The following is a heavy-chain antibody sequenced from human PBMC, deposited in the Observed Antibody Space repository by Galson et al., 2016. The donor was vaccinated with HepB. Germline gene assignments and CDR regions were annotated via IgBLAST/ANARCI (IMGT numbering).Heavy chain of an antibody. CDR2: ISRDSTYT. CDR1: GFTFSDYY. CDR3: AREMSLITILRGVTSSRLHHAIDC. D-gene: IGHD3-10*01. J-gene: IGHJ4*02. Sequence: SLRLSCAASGFTFSDYYMSWIRQAPGKGLEWVSYISRDSTYTNYADPVKGRFTISRDNAKNSLFLEMNTLRAEDTAVYYCAREMSLITILRGVTSSRLHHAIDCWGQGTLVTVSS. V-gene: IGHV3-11*06.